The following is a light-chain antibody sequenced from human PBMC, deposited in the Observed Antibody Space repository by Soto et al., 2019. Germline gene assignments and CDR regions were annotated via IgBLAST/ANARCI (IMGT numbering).Light chain of an antibody. CDR2: HAS. Sequence: EIVLTQSPVTLSLSPGERATLSCRASQTITYYLAWYQHRPDQAPRLLIYHASHRATGIPARFSGSGSGTDFTLTISSLEPEDFAVYYCQQRINWPYTFGQGTKLEIK. J-gene: IGKJ2*01. CDR3: QQRINWPYT. CDR1: QTITYY. V-gene: IGKV3-11*01.